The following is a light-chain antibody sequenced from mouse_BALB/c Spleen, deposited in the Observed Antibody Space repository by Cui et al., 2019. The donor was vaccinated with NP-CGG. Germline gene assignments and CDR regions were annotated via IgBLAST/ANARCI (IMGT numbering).Light chain of an antibody. Sequence: QAVVTQESALPTSPGETVTLTSRSSTGAVTTRNYANWVQEKPDHLFTGLIGGTNNRVPGVPARFSGSLIGDKAALTITGAQTEDEAIYFCALWYSNHWVFGGGTKLTVL. J-gene: IGLJ1*01. CDR2: GTN. CDR3: ALWYSNHWV. V-gene: IGLV1*01. CDR1: TGAVTTRNY.